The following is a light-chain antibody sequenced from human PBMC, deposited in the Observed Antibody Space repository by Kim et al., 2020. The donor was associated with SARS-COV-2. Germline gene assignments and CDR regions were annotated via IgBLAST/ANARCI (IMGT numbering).Light chain of an antibody. CDR2: SNN. CDR3: AAWDDSLNVV. J-gene: IGLJ2*01. V-gene: IGLV1-44*01. Sequence: PGQRVTITCSGSSSNIGSNTVNWYQQLPGTAPKLLIYSNNQRPSGVPDRFSGSKSGTSASLAISGLQSEDEADYYCAAWDDSLNVVFGGGTKLTVL. CDR1: SSNIGSNT.